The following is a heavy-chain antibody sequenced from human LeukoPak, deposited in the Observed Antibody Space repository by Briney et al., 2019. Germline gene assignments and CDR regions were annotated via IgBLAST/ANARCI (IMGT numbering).Heavy chain of an antibody. D-gene: IGHD3/OR15-3a*01. CDR2: ISTYNGNT. CDR1: GYTFTSNG. CDR3: ARDWGFTLDY. J-gene: IGHJ4*02. V-gene: IGHV1-18*01. Sequence: ASVTVSCKASGYTFTSNGVAWVRQAPGQGLEWMGWISTYNGNTYYAQKFQGRVTMTTDTSTSTSYMDLRSLKSDDTAVYYCARDWGFTLDYWGQGTLVTVSS.